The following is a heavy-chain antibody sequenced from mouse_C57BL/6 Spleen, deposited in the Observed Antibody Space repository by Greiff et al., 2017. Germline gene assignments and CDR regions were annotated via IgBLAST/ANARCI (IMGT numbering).Heavy chain of an antibody. CDR3: TGYDYDVDYYFDY. J-gene: IGHJ2*01. V-gene: IGHV6-3*01. CDR2: IRLKSDNYAT. D-gene: IGHD2-4*01. Sequence: EVKLQESGGGLVQPGGSMKLSCVASGFTFSNYWMNWVRQSPEKGLEWVAQIRLKSDNYATHYAESVKGRFTISRDDSKRSVYLQMNNLRAEDTGIYYCTGYDYDVDYYFDYWGQGTTLTVSS. CDR1: GFTFSNYW.